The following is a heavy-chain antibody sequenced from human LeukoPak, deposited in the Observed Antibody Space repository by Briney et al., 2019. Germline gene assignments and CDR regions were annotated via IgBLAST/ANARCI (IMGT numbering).Heavy chain of an antibody. CDR1: GGSINNHY. Sequence: SETLSLTCTVSGGSINNHYETWVRQPAGKGLEWIGRIYTSGSTNYNPSLKSRVTMSVDTSKNQFSLKLSSVTAADTAVYYCASNPVGMAGYAFDIWGQGTMVTVSS. CDR2: IYTSGST. J-gene: IGHJ3*02. CDR3: ASNPVGMAGYAFDI. V-gene: IGHV4-4*07. D-gene: IGHD6-13*01.